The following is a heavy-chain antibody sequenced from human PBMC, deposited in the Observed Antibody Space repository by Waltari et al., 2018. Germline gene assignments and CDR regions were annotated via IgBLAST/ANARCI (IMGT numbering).Heavy chain of an antibody. J-gene: IGHJ6*02. D-gene: IGHD3-16*01. CDR3: ARHPFRRVGYYYYGMDV. CDR1: GGSFSGYY. V-gene: IGHV4-34*01. CDR2: IYYSGST. Sequence: QVQLQQWGAGLLKPSETLSLTCAVYGGSFSGYYWSWIRQPPGKGLEWIGSIYYSGSTYYNPSLKSRVTISVDTSKNQFSLKLSSVTAADTAVYYCARHPFRRVGYYYYGMDVWGQGTTVTVSS.